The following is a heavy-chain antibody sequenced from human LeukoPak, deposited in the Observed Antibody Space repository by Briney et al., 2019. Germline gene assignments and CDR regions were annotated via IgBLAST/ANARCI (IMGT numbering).Heavy chain of an antibody. CDR2: IYYSGST. Sequence: SETLSLTCTISGGSISSYYWSWIRQPPGKGLEWIGYIYYSGSTNYNPSLKSRVTISVDTSKNQFSLKLSSVTAADTAVYYCARQVSDAFDYWGQGTLVTVSS. D-gene: IGHD1-14*01. CDR3: ARQVSDAFDY. CDR1: GGSISSYY. J-gene: IGHJ4*02. V-gene: IGHV4-59*12.